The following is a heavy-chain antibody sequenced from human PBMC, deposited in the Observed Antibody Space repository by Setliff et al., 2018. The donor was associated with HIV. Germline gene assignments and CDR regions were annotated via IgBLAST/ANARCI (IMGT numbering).Heavy chain of an antibody. D-gene: IGHD1-26*01. CDR3: ATGGGQSFDY. Sequence: ASVKVSCKASGYTFTSYGMNWVRQAPGQGLEWMGWTYIGATNYAQKFRNRLTVTTDTSTSTAYMELRSLSPDDTAVYYCATGGGQSFDYWGQGTLVTVSS. J-gene: IGHJ4*02. CDR2: TYIGAT. V-gene: IGHV1-18*04. CDR1: GYTFTSYG.